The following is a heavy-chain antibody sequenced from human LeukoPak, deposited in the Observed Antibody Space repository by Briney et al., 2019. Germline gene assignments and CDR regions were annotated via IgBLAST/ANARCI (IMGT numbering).Heavy chain of an antibody. CDR2: INPNSGGT. J-gene: IGHJ1*01. Sequence: ASVKVSCKASGYTFTGYHMHWVRQAPGQGLEWMGWINPNSGGTNYAQKFQGRVTMTRDTSSTTAYMELSRLRSDDTAVYYCARLVVISTTSEYFQEWGQGTLVIVSS. V-gene: IGHV1-2*02. D-gene: IGHD3-22*01. CDR3: ARLVVISTTSEYFQE. CDR1: GYTFTGYH.